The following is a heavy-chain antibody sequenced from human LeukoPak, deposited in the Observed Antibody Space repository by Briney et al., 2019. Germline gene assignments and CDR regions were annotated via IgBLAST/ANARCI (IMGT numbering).Heavy chain of an antibody. V-gene: IGHV1-2*02. Sequence: ASVKVSCKASGYTFTGYYMHWVRQAPGQGLEWMGWINPNSGGTNYAQKFQGRVTMTRDTSIGTAYMELSRLRSDDTAVYYCARVHEGSSSWYSSYYYYGMDVWGQGTTVTVSS. D-gene: IGHD6-13*01. CDR1: GYTFTGYY. J-gene: IGHJ6*02. CDR2: INPNSGGT. CDR3: ARVHEGSSSWYSSYYYYGMDV.